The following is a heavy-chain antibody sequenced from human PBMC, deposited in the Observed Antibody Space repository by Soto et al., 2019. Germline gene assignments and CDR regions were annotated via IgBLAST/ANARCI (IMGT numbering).Heavy chain of an antibody. CDR1: GYTFTNHY. V-gene: IGHV1-46*01. D-gene: IGHD6-19*01. Sequence: QVQLVQSGAEVKKPGASVKVSCKASGYTFTNHYIHWVRQAPGQGLEWMGTINPSGGFTTYTQNLQGRVTMTRDPSTSTLYMELSSLRSEDTAVYYCARDGVAGTYYFDYWGQGTLVTVSS. J-gene: IGHJ4*02. CDR2: INPSGGFT. CDR3: ARDGVAGTYYFDY.